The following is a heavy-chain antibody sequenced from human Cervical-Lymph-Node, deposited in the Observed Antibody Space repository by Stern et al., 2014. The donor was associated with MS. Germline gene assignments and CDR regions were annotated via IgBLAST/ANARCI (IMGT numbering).Heavy chain of an antibody. CDR2: IYYSGAT. Sequence: VQLVQSVPGLVKPSQTLSLTCTVSGGSINNGDYYWSWVRQHPGKGLEWLGYIYYSGATYYNPSLKGRLTISVDTSKRHFSLKLTSVTAADTAVYYCARELSGMYGMDVWGQGTTVTVSS. V-gene: IGHV4-31*03. CDR3: ARELSGMYGMDV. D-gene: IGHD1-1*01. CDR1: GGSINNGDYY. J-gene: IGHJ6*02.